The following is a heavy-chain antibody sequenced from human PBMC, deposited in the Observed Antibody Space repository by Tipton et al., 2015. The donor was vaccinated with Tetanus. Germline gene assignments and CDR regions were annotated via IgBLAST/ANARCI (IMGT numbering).Heavy chain of an antibody. V-gene: IGHV4-34*01. J-gene: IGHJ4*02. Sequence: AGLVKPSETLSLTCGVFGDYLSDYYWTWVRQPPGKGLEWIGEIHRGGSTNYNPSLKSRVSMSVDTAKNRFSLTLTSVTAADTAIYYCARSNFAYPNKGPFDYWGQGISVTVSS. CDR3: ARSNFAYPNKGPFDY. CDR2: IHRGGST. D-gene: IGHD3-16*01. CDR1: GDYLSDYY.